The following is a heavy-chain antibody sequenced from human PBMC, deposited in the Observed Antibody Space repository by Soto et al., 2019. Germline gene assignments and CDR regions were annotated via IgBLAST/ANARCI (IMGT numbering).Heavy chain of an antibody. Sequence: QLQLQESGSGLVKPSQTLSLTCAVSGGSISSGGYSWSWIRQPPGKGLEWIGYIYHSGSTYYNPSLKSRVTISVDRSKNQFSLKLSSVTAADTAVYYCARESGTTTVTDHDAFDIWGQGTMVTVSS. CDR2: IYHSGST. CDR3: ARESGTTTVTDHDAFDI. CDR1: GGSISSGGYS. J-gene: IGHJ3*02. D-gene: IGHD4-17*01. V-gene: IGHV4-30-2*01.